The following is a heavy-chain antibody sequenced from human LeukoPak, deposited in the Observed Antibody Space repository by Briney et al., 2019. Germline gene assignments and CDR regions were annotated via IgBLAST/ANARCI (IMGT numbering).Heavy chain of an antibody. CDR1: GFTISNNY. CDR2: IYSGGDT. CDR3: ARDPPAVRTNTYA. V-gene: IGHV3-66*01. D-gene: IGHD1-7*01. J-gene: IGHJ5*02. Sequence: GGSLGLSCAASGFTISNNYMNWVRQAPGKGLEWVSLIYSGGDTYYADSVKGRFTISRDHSKNTLYLQMNSLRVEDTAVYYCARDPPAVRTNTYAWGQGTLVTVSS.